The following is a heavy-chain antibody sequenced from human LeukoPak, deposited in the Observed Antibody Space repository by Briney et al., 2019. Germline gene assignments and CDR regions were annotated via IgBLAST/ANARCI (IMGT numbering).Heavy chain of an antibody. CDR1: GFTFTSYA. V-gene: IGHV3-23*01. CDR2: ISGTGGGT. Sequence: PGGSLRLSCAASGFTFTSYAMSWVRQAPGKGLEWVSAISGTGGGTYYADSVKGRFAISRDDSKNTLYLQMNSLRAEDTAVYYCARCPLGYGDSYFDYWGQGTLVTVSS. CDR3: ARCPLGYGDSYFDY. J-gene: IGHJ4*02. D-gene: IGHD4-17*01.